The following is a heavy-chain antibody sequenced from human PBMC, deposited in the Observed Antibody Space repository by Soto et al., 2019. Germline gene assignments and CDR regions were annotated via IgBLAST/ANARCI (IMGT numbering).Heavy chain of an antibody. CDR2: IYESGAT. J-gene: IGHJ5*02. CDR1: GASVSSGSFY. CDR3: ARGLRDTAMVYPWFDP. Sequence: QVQLQESGPGLVKSSQTLSLTCSVSGASVSSGSFYWSWIRQRPGKGLEWIGYIYESGATYYNPSLKSRLDISLDRSKNQFSLRLTSVTVADTAVYYCARGLRDTAMVYPWFDPWGQGTLVSVSA. D-gene: IGHD5-18*01. V-gene: IGHV4-31*03.